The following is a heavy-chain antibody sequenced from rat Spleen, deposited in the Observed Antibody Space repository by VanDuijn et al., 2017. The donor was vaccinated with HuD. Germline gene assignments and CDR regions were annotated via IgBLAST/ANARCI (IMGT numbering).Heavy chain of an antibody. CDR1: GLSLSSYG. CDR2: IWGDGST. V-gene: IGHV2-13*01. Sequence: QVQLKESGPGLVQPSQTLSLTCTVSGLSLSSYGVIWVRQPPGKGLEWMGVIWGDGSTKYNSALNSRLSISRDTSKSQVFLKMNSLQTEDIATYYCTTEGMGWYFDFWGPGTMVTVSS. CDR3: TTEGMGWYFDF. J-gene: IGHJ1*01. D-gene: IGHD1-11*01.